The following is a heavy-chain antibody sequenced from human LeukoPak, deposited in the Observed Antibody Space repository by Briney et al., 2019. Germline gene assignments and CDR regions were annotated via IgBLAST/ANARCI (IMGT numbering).Heavy chain of an antibody. CDR2: AYSSVST. D-gene: IGHD4-17*01. CDR3: ARDGVWDGDYGFGMDV. CDR1: GGSLSTYY. Sequence: NPSETLSLTYTVSGGSLSTYYWSWIRQPPGKGLEWIGYAYSSVSTKHNPSLKSRVTISLDTSKNQFSLKLSSVTAADTAVYYCARDGVWDGDYGFGMDVWGKGTTVTVSS. J-gene: IGHJ6*04. V-gene: IGHV4-59*01.